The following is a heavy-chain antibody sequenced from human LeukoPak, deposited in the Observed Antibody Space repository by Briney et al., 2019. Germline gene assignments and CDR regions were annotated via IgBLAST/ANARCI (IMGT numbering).Heavy chain of an antibody. CDR3: AREGVYYDYVWGSYRPFDY. Sequence: PSETLSLTCTVSDGSISGSYYYWGWIRQPPGKGLEWIGYIYYSGSTNYNPSLKSRVTISVDTSKNQFSLKLSSVTAADTAVYYCAREGVYYDYVWGSYRPFDYWGQGTLVTVSS. CDR1: DGSISGSYYY. J-gene: IGHJ4*02. V-gene: IGHV4-61*05. D-gene: IGHD3-16*02. CDR2: IYYSGST.